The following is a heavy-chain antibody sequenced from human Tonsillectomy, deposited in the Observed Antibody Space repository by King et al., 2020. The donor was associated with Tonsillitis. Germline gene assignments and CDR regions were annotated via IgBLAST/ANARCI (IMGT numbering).Heavy chain of an antibody. Sequence: VQLVESGGGVVQSGGSLRLSCGASGFTFSSYGMHWVRQAPGKGLEWVAFIRYDGSNKHYADSVKGRFTISRDNSKSTLYLQMNSLRPEDTAVYYCAKDTVAAGLRRWFDTWGQGTLVTVSS. CDR1: GFTFSSYG. V-gene: IGHV3-30*02. CDR2: IRYDGSNK. D-gene: IGHD5-12*01. CDR3: AKDTVAAGLRRWFDT. J-gene: IGHJ5*02.